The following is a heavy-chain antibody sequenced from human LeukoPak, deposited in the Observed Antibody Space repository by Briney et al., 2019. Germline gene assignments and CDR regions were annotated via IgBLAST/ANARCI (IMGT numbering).Heavy chain of an antibody. CDR2: IIPIFGTA. V-gene: IGHV1-69*13. J-gene: IGHJ4*02. D-gene: IGHD2-2*01. CDR3: ASFGGYCSSTSCLSLSYYFDY. CDR1: GGTFSSYA. Sequence: SVKVSCKASGGTFSSYAISWVRQAPGQGLEWMGGIIPIFGTANYAQKFQGRVTITADESTSTAYMELSSLRSEDTAVYYCASFGGYCSSTSCLSLSYYFDYWGQGTLVTVSS.